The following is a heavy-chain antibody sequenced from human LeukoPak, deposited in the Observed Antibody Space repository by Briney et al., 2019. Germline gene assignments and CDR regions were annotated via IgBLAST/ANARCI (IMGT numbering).Heavy chain of an antibody. CDR1: GFTFSSYS. CDR3: ARSNHQYYDILTGLDY. Sequence: GGSLRLSCAASGFTFSSYSMNWVRQAPGKGLEWVSYISSSSTIYYADSVKGRFTISRDNAKNSLYLQMNSLRAGDTAVYYCARSNHQYYDILTGLDYWGQGTLVTVSS. CDR2: ISSSSTI. J-gene: IGHJ4*02. D-gene: IGHD3-9*01. V-gene: IGHV3-48*04.